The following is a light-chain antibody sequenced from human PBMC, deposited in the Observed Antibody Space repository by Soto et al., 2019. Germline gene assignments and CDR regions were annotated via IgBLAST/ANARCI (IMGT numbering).Light chain of an antibody. V-gene: IGLV2-14*01. CDR2: DVT. CDR3: SSYTSSNFYV. CDR1: SSDVGGYNY. Sequence: QSALTQPASVSGSPGQSITISCTGTSSDVGGYNYVSWYQQHPGKAPKLMIYDVTNRPSGVSNRFSGSKSGNTASLTISGLQAEDEADYYSSSYTSSNFYVFGTGTKVTVL. J-gene: IGLJ1*01.